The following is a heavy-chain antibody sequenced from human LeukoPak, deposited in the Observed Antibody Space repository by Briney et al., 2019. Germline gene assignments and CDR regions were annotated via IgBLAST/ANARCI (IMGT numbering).Heavy chain of an antibody. V-gene: IGHV3-23*01. Sequence: GRSLRLSCAASGFTFSSYAMSWVRQAPGKGLEWVSGISGSGGNTYYADSVKGRFTISRDNSKNTLYLQMNSLRAEDTAVHYCAKQNIAMAGTGAFDIWGQGTMVTVSS. CDR2: ISGSGGNT. CDR1: GFTFSSYA. J-gene: IGHJ3*02. CDR3: AKQNIAMAGTGAFDI. D-gene: IGHD6-19*01.